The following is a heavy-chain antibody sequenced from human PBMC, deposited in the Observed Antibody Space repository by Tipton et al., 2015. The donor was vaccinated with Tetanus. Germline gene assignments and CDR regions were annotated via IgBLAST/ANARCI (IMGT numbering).Heavy chain of an antibody. CDR1: GFTFSIDG. CDR2: IRDGDGRT. Sequence: SLRLSCAASGFTFSIDGMTWVRQAPGKGLEWVSTIRDGDGRTYYADSVKGRFTISRDNSKNTLYLQMNSLRAEDTAVYYCAKAPRPYTHSRDAPHYWGQGTLVTVSS. V-gene: IGHV3-23*01. J-gene: IGHJ4*02. D-gene: IGHD2-2*02. CDR3: AKAPRPYTHSRDAPHY.